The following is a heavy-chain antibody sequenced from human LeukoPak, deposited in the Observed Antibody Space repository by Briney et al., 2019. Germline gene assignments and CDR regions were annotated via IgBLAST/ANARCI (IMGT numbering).Heavy chain of an antibody. CDR1: GGTFSSYA. V-gene: IGHV1-69*04. J-gene: IGHJ4*02. D-gene: IGHD5-12*01. CDR3: AGLEWLRSSPDICYFDY. Sequence: GASVKVSCKASGGTFSSYAISWVRQAPGQGLEWMGRIIPILGIANYAQKFQGRVTITADKSTSTAYMELSSLRSEDTAVYYCAGLEWLRSSPDICYFDYWGQGTLVTVSS. CDR2: IIPILGIA.